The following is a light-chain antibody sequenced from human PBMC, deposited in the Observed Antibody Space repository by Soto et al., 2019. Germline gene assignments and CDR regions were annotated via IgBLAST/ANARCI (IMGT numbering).Light chain of an antibody. CDR3: SSYAGSILYV. Sequence: QSALTQPPSASGSPGQSVTISCTGTSSDVGGYNYVSWYQQHPGKAPKLMIYEVSKRPLGVPDRFSGSKSCNTASLTVSGLQAEDEADYYCSSYAGSILYVFGTGTKLTVL. CDR1: SSDVGGYNY. V-gene: IGLV2-8*01. J-gene: IGLJ1*01. CDR2: EVS.